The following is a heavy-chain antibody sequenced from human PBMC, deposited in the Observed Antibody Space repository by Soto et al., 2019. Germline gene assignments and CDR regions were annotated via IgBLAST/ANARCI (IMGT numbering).Heavy chain of an antibody. CDR3: VRKSPGTRPFDY. CDR1: GFVFRSHA. D-gene: IGHD1-1*01. V-gene: IGHV3-30*04. CDR2: MSNDGSKE. Sequence: VGSLRLSCLASGFVFRSHAMHWVRQAPGKGLEWVAVMSNDGSKEDSADSVKGRFTISRDNSRDTLYLQMNSLRPEDTAVYYCVRKSPGTRPFDYRGQGTLVTVSS. J-gene: IGHJ4*01.